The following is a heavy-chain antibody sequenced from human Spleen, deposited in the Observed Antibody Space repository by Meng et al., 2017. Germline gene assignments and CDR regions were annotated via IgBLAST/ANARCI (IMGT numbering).Heavy chain of an antibody. V-gene: IGHV2-5*02. CDR3: AHRPPGGYQLLLFDY. J-gene: IGHJ4*02. CDR1: GFSLSTSGVG. D-gene: IGHD2-2*01. CDR2: IYWDDDK. Sequence: QITLKESGPTLVKPTQTLTLTCTFPGFSLSTSGVGVGWIRQPPGKALEWLGIIYWDDDKRYSPSLMSRLTITKDTSKNQVVLTMTNMEPVDTATYYCAHRPPGGYQLLLFDYWGQGTLVTVSS.